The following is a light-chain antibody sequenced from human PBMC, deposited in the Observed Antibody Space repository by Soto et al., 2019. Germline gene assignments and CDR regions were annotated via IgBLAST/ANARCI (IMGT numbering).Light chain of an antibody. CDR2: DVS. J-gene: IGLJ2*01. CDR1: SSDVGGYNY. CDR3: CSYAGSYTTVV. V-gene: IGLV2-11*01. Sequence: QSALTQHRSVTGSPAQSVTISCTGTSSDVGGYNYVSWYQQHPGKAPKHMIYDVSTRPSGVPDRFSGSKSGNTASLTISGLQAEDEADYYYCSYAGSYTTVVFGGGTKVTLL.